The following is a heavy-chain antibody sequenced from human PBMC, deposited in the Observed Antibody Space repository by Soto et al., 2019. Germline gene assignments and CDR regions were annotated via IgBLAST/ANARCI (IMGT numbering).Heavy chain of an antibody. CDR3: VRDSPIGSTYSGYDGIDY. V-gene: IGHV1-69*04. CDR2: IIPLLDIT. D-gene: IGHD5-12*01. CDR1: GGTFSNDM. J-gene: IGHJ4*02. Sequence: SVKVSCKASGGTFSNDMITWVRQAPGQGLEWMGRIIPLLDITNYAQKFQGRVTITADKSTSTAYMELNSLRSEDTAVYYCVRDSPIGSTYSGYDGIDYWGQGTLVTVS.